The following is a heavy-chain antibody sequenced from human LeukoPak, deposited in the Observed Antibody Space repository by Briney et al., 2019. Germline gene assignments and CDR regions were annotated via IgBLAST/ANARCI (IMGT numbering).Heavy chain of an antibody. Sequence: PSETLSLTCAVYGGSFSGYYWSWIRQPPGKGLEWIGDVNHSGSTNYNPSLKSRVTISVDTSKSQFSLKLSSVTAADTAVYYCARLGGYGYFDYWGQGTLVTVSS. CDR3: ARLGGYGYFDY. D-gene: IGHD5-12*01. J-gene: IGHJ4*02. CDR1: GGSFSGYY. CDR2: VNHSGST. V-gene: IGHV4-34*01.